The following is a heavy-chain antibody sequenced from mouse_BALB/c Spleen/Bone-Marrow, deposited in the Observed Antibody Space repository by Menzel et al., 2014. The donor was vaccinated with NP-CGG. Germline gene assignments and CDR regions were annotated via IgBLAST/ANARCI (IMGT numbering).Heavy chain of an antibody. CDR1: GFSLTDYG. Sequence: VMLVESGPGLVAPSQSLSITCTVSGFSLTDYGVNWVRQPPGKGLEWLGMIWGDGRTDYNSALKSRLSISKDNSKSQVFLKMNGLQTDDTARYYCARNYYDSSFYFDYWGQGTTLTVSS. CDR2: IWGDGRT. CDR3: ARNYYDSSFYFDY. J-gene: IGHJ2*01. D-gene: IGHD1-1*01. V-gene: IGHV2-6-7*01.